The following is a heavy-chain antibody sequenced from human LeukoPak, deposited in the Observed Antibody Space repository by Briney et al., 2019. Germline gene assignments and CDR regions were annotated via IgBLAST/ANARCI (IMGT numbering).Heavy chain of an antibody. CDR2: IIPIFGTA. CDR3: ESHYGSGRSGMTSEDY. D-gene: IGHD3-10*01. CDR1: GGTFSSYA. Sequence: ASVKVSCKASGGTFSSYAISWVRQAPGQGLEWMGGIIPIFGTANYAQKFQGRVTITADESTSTAYMELSSLRSEDTAVYYCESHYGSGRSGMTSEDYWGQGTLVTVSS. V-gene: IGHV1-69*13. J-gene: IGHJ4*02.